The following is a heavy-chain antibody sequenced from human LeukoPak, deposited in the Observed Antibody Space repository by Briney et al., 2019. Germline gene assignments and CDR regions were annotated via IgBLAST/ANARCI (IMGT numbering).Heavy chain of an antibody. V-gene: IGHV4-59*01. CDR1: GGSISSNY. D-gene: IGHD1-26*01. CDR3: ARDIVGAGGAFDI. J-gene: IGHJ3*02. Sequence: SETLSLTCTVSGGSISSNYWSWIRQPPGRGLEWIGYIYYSRSTNYNPSLKSRVTISVDTSKNQFSLKLSSVTAADTAVYYCARDIVGAGGAFDIWGQGTMVTVSS. CDR2: IYYSRST.